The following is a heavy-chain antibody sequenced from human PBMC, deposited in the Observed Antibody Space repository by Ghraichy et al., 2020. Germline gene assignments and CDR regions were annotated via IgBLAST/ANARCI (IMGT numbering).Heavy chain of an antibody. CDR3: AARIIPDAFDL. CDR2: MNPGDTDT. J-gene: IGHJ3*01. Sequence: GESLNISCKGSGYSLTSHAIGWVRQMPGKGLEWMGIMNPGDTDTRYSPSFQGQVTMSVDKSSSTAFLQWSSLKASDTAMYYCAARIIPDAFDLWGPGTRVTVSS. D-gene: IGHD3-16*01. CDR1: GYSLTSHA. V-gene: IGHV5-51*01.